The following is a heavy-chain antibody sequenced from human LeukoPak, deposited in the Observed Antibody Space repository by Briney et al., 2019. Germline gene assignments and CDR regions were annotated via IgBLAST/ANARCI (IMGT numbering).Heavy chain of an antibody. D-gene: IGHD1-26*01. CDR3: ARGYSGSWYYFDY. J-gene: IGHJ4*02. CDR2: IYSGGST. CDR1: GFTVSSNY. V-gene: IGHV3-66*01. Sequence: GSLRLSCAASGFTVSSNYMSWVRQAPGKGLEWVSVIYSGGSTYYAGSVKGRFIISRDNSKNTLYLQMNSLRAEDTAVYYCARGYSGSWYYFDYWGQGTLVTVSS.